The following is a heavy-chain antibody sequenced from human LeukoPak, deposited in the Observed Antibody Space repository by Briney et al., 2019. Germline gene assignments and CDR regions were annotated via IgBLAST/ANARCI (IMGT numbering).Heavy chain of an antibody. CDR1: GGSISSYY. J-gene: IGHJ4*02. V-gene: IGHV4-59*08. CDR2: IYYSGST. D-gene: IGHD3-9*01. Sequence: SETLSLTCTVSGGSISSYYWSWIRQPPGKGLEWIGYIYYSGSTNYNPSLKSRVTISVDTSKNQFSLKLSSVTAADTAVYYCARLSPYYDILTGSSYYFDYWGQGTLVTVSS. CDR3: ARLSPYYDILTGSSYYFDY.